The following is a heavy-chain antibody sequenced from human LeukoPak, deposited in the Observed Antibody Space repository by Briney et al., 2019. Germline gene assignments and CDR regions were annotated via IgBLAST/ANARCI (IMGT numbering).Heavy chain of an antibody. CDR1: GGSIGSNNYY. CDR2: IYYSGST. Sequence: SETLSLTCTVSGGSIGSNNYYWGWIRQPPGKGLEWIGSIYYSGSTYYNPSLKSRVTISVDTSKNQFSLKLSSVTAADTAVYYCARLRWEWLSRGGIDYWGQGTLVTVSS. CDR3: ARLRWEWLSRGGIDY. D-gene: IGHD3-3*01. J-gene: IGHJ4*02. V-gene: IGHV4-39*01.